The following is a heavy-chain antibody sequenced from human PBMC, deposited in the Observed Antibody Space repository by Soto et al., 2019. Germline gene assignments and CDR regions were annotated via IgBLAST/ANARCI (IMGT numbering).Heavy chain of an antibody. J-gene: IGHJ4*02. CDR3: ARQNGYDAGFGH. Sequence: QVQLQESGPGLVKPSQTLSLTCTVSGVSLSSGDVYWTWIRQSPEEGLEWIGYIDSSGSTHYNPSLKTRVTILVDPSKNQFSLSLRSVTAADTAEYYCARQNGYDAGFGHWGQGLLVTVS. V-gene: IGHV4-30-4*01. D-gene: IGHD5-12*01. CDR2: IDSSGST. CDR1: GVSLSSGDVY.